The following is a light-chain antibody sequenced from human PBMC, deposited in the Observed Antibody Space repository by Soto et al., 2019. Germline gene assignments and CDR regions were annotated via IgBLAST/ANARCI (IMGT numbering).Light chain of an antibody. CDR1: QRISTF. CDR2: AAS. Sequence: DIPMTQSPSSVSASVGDRVTITCRASQRISTFLNWYHQKPGKAPKLLIYAASTLQSGVPSRFSGSGSGTDFTLTISNLQPEDFATYFCQQSYGSLTFGGGTKVEIK. J-gene: IGKJ4*01. V-gene: IGKV1-39*01. CDR3: QQSYGSLT.